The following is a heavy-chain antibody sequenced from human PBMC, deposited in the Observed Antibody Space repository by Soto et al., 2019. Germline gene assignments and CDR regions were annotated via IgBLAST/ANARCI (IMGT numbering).Heavy chain of an antibody. J-gene: IGHJ4*02. D-gene: IGHD6-13*01. CDR2: ITPGNYKT. CDR3: ARDPIATSGALFDF. V-gene: IGHV1-3*01. CDR1: GFTFSSYV. Sequence: QVQLVQSGAEVKEPGASVKVSCKASGFTFSSYVMHWVRQAPGHRLEWMGWITPGNYKTMYSQKFQGRVTITWDTSATTTYIELSSLSSEDTAVYYCARDPIATSGALFDFWGQGTLVAVSS.